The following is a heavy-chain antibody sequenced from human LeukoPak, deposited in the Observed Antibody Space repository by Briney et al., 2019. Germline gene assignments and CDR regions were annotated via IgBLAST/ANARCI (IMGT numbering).Heavy chain of an antibody. CDR1: GFTFSSYS. V-gene: IGHV3-30*02. Sequence: AGGSLRLSCAASGFTFSSYSMHWVRQAPGKGLEWVAFIHYDGTNEYYADSVKGRFTISRDNFKNTLSLQMNGLRVEDTALYYCVNSGFDPWGQGTLVTVSS. CDR3: VNSGFDP. J-gene: IGHJ5*02. CDR2: IHYDGTNE. D-gene: IGHD3-10*01.